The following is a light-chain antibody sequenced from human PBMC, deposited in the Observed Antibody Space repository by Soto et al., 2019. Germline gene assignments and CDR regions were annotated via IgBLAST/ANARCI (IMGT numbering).Light chain of an antibody. V-gene: IGLV2-14*02. Sequence: QSFLTQPASVSGSPVQWITISCAGTNSDVCNYNLFSWYQHHPGKSPRLIIYAVSSRPSGFSNRFSGSKSGDTASLTISGLQAEDEDDYYCSPFTNTIXRYAVGTGTKVXV. J-gene: IGLJ1*01. CDR2: AVS. CDR1: NSDVCNYNL. CDR3: SPFTNTIXRYA.